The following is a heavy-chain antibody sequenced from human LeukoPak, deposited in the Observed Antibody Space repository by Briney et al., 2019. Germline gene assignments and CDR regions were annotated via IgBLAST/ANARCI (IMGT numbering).Heavy chain of an antibody. CDR2: ITPSSSYT. V-gene: IGHV3-11*06. CDR3: ARGGPIYCSGDSCYPGDY. Sequence: PGGSLRLSCAASGFTFNDYYMSWIRQAPGKGLEWVSYITPSSSYTKYVDSVKGRFTISRDNAKNSLYLQMNSLRAEDTAVYYCARGGPIYCSGDSCYPGDYWGQGTLVTVSS. J-gene: IGHJ4*02. D-gene: IGHD2-15*01. CDR1: GFTFNDYY.